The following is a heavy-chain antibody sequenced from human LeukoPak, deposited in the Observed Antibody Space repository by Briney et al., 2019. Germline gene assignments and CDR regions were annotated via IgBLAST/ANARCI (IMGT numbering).Heavy chain of an antibody. Sequence: SGTLSLTCAISGGSITSSNWWTWVRQPPGKGLEWVGEIYLRGNTNYNPSLESRVSISVDESKTQLSLRLESVTAADTAVYYCARGTITTVTNSWGPGTLVTVSS. CDR3: ARGTITTVTNS. V-gene: IGHV4-4*02. CDR2: IYLRGNT. CDR1: GGSITSSNW. D-gene: IGHD4-17*01. J-gene: IGHJ4*02.